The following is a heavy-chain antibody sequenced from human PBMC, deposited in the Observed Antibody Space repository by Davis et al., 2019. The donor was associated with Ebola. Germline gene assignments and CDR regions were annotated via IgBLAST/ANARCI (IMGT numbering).Heavy chain of an antibody. CDR1: GGSISNSNW. CDR2: IFNTGST. CDR3: ATNPVGGYTSGWFGGDHYFDC. J-gene: IGHJ4*02. D-gene: IGHD6-19*01. Sequence: MPSETLSLTCAVSGGSISNSNWWSWVRQSPGKGLEWLGEIFNTGSTNYNPSLKSRVTISLDRSKNQFSLKLSSVTAADTAVYYCATNPVGGYTSGWFGGDHYFDCWGRGTLVTVSS. V-gene: IGHV4-4*02.